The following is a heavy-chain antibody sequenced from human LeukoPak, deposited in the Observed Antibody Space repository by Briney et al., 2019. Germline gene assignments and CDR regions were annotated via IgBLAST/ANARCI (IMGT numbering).Heavy chain of an antibody. J-gene: IGHJ6*02. CDR1: GFTFTSSA. V-gene: IGHV1-58*02. CDR3: AATVHYCSGGSCNNHYYGMDV. Sequence: SVKVSCKASGFTFTSSAMQWVRQARGQRLEWIGWIVVGSGNTNYAQKFQERATITRDMSASTVYMELSSLRSEDTAVYYCAATVHYCSGGSCNNHYYGMDVWGQGTTVTVSS. D-gene: IGHD2-15*01. CDR2: IVVGSGNT.